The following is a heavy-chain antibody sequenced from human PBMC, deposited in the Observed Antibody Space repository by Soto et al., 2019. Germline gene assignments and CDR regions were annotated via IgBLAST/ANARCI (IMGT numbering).Heavy chain of an antibody. CDR2: MFPGDSDT. V-gene: IGHV5-51*01. CDR1: RYSLTTDW. D-gene: IGHD3-10*02. CDR3: AILPDRCLGTMDV. Sequence: GASLKISSKGSRYSLTTDWIGWVRQLPEQGLEWMGVMFPGDSDTRYSPSFQGQVTMSADPSTNTASLEWSSLKAADSAMYYCAILPDRCLGTMDV. J-gene: IGHJ6*01.